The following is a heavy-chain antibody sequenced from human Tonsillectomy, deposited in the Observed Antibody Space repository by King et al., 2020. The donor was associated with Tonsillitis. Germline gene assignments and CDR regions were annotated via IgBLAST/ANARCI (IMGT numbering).Heavy chain of an antibody. CDR2: INPNTFGT. CDR3: ARADFSYSSSSLDY. CDR1: GYTFTGYY. V-gene: IGHV1-2*02. J-gene: IGHJ4*02. D-gene: IGHD6-6*01. Sequence: VQLVDSGAEVKKPGASVIICCKASGYTFTGYYIHWVRQAPGQELEWMVWINPNTFGTNSAQKFPGRVTMTRDTSINTASLELSSLRSDDTAVYFCARADFSYSSSSLDYWGQGTLVTVSS.